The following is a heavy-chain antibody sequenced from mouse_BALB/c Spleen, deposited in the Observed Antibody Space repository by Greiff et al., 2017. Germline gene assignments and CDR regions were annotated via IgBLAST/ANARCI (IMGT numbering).Heavy chain of an antibody. CDR2: ISYSGST. CDR3: ARGQPPYYAMDY. J-gene: IGHJ4*01. D-gene: IGHD6-1*01. V-gene: IGHV3-2*02. CDR1: GYSITSDYA. Sequence: EVKLVESGPGLVKPSQSLSLTCTVTGYSITSDYAWNWIRQFPGNTLEWMGYISYSGSTSYNPSLKSRISITRDTSKNQFFLQLNSVTTEDTATYYCARGQPPYYAMDYWGQGTSVTVSS.